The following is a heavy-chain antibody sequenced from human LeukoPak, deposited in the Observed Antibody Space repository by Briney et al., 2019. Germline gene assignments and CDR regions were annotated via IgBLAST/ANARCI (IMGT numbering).Heavy chain of an antibody. CDR2: IYYSGST. J-gene: IGHJ3*02. D-gene: IGHD3-22*01. Sequence: PSETLSLTCTVSGGSISSYYWSWIRQPPGKGLEWIGYIYYSGSTNYNPSLKSRVTISVDTSKNQFSLKLSSVTAADTAVYYCARDMYYYDSSGYYEAFDIWGQGTMVTVSS. CDR3: ARDMYYYDSSGYYEAFDI. CDR1: GGSISSYY. V-gene: IGHV4-59*01.